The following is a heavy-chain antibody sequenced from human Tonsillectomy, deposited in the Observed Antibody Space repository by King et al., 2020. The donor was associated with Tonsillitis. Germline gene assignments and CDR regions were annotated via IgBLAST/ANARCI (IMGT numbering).Heavy chain of an antibody. CDR3: TTDHETGGRYVIALLA. CDR2: IKRTADGGTT. V-gene: IGHV3-15*01. Sequence: VQLVESGGGLVKPGGSLRLSCAASGFTFSSAYMKWVRQAPGKGLEWIGLIKRTADGGTTEYAAPVKGRFSISRDDSKNTLYLQMNSLKTEDTAVYYCTTDHETGGRYVIALLAWGPGTLVTVSS. J-gene: IGHJ5*02. CDR1: GFTFSSAY. D-gene: IGHD3-16*01.